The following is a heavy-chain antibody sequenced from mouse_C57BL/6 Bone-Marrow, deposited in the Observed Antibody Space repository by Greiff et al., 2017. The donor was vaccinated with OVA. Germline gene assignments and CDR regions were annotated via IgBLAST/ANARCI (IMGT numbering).Heavy chain of an antibody. CDR3: TGPYYYGLFDV. J-gene: IGHJ1*03. CDR2: IRLKSDNYAT. CDR1: GFTFSNYW. D-gene: IGHD1-1*01. Sequence: EVKLMESGGGLVQPGGSMKLSCVASGFTFSNYWMNWVRQSPEKGLEWVAQIRLKSDNYATHYAESVKGRFTISRDDSKSSVYLQMNNLRAEDTGIYYCTGPYYYGLFDVWGTGTTVTVSS. V-gene: IGHV6-3*01.